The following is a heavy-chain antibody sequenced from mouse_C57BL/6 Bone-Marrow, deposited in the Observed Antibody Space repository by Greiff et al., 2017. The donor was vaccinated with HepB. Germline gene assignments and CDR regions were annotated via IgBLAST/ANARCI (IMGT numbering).Heavy chain of an antibody. CDR3: ARVGTGTYWYFDV. CDR2: ISDGGSYT. V-gene: IGHV5-4*03. Sequence: EVKLVESGGGLVKPGGSLKLSCAASGFTFSSYAMSWVRQTPEKRLEWVATISDGGSYTYYPDNVKGRFTISRDNAKNNLYLQMSHLKSEDTAMYYCARVGTGTYWYFDVWGTGTTVTVSS. D-gene: IGHD4-1*01. CDR1: GFTFSSYA. J-gene: IGHJ1*03.